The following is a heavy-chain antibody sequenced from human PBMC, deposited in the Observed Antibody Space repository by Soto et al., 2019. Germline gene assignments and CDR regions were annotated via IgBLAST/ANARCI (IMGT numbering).Heavy chain of an antibody. J-gene: IGHJ3*02. Sequence: QVQLVQSGAEVKKPGSSVKVSCKASGGTFSSYAISWVRQASGQGLEWMGGIIPIFGTANYAQKFQGRVMITPDESTSTAFMELSSLKSEDPAVYWCPAPGPGLDACDIWGQGTIVTV. CDR3: PAPGPGLDACDI. V-gene: IGHV1-69*01. CDR1: GGTFSSYA. CDR2: IIPIFGTA.